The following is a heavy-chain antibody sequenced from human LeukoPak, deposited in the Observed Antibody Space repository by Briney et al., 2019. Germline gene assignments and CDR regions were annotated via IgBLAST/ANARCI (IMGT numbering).Heavy chain of an antibody. Sequence: GGSLRLSCAASGFTFSSYAMPWVRQAPGKGLEWVAVISYDGSNKYYADSVKGRFTISRDNSKNTLYLQMNSLRAEDTAVYYCARVGSGYLIRPHFDYWGQGTLVTVSS. CDR1: GFTFSSYA. CDR3: ARVGSGYLIRPHFDY. CDR2: ISYDGSNK. V-gene: IGHV3-30-3*01. D-gene: IGHD3-22*01. J-gene: IGHJ4*02.